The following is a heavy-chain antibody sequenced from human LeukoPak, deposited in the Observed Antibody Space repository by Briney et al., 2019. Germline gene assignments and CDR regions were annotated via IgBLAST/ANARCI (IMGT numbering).Heavy chain of an antibody. V-gene: IGHV1-69*05. J-gene: IGHJ4*02. CDR3: ARAEYCGGDCYSGLDY. D-gene: IGHD2-21*02. CDR2: IIPIFGTA. CDR1: GGTFSSYT. Sequence: SVKVSCKASGGTFSSYTISWVRQAPGQGLEWMGRIIPIFGTANYAQKFQGRVTITTDESTSTAYMELSSLRSEDTAVYYCARAEYCGGDCYSGLDYWGQGTLVTVSS.